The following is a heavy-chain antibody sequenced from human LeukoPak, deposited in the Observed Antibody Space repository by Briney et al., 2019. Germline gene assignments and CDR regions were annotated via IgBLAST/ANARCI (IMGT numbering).Heavy chain of an antibody. D-gene: IGHD3-9*01. V-gene: IGHV1-69*13. Sequence: GASVKVSCKASGYTFTSYGISWVRQAPGQGLEWMGGIISFFGAAHHIQKFQGRLTITADESTSTAYMELSSLTSEDTAVYYCTRDPSVDYDLLSHWFDPWGQGALVTVSS. CDR1: GYTFTSYG. J-gene: IGHJ5*02. CDR2: IISFFGAA. CDR3: TRDPSVDYDLLSHWFDP.